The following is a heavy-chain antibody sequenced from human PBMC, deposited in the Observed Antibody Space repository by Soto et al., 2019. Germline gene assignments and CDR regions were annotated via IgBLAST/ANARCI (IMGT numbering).Heavy chain of an antibody. Sequence: TSETLSLTCTVSGGSISSYYWSWIRQPPGKGLEWIGYIYYSGSTNYNPSLKSRVTISVDTSKNQFSLKLSSVTAADTAVYYCARDHYCSGGSCSPRAAAMDAFDIWGQGTMVTVSS. CDR3: ARDHYCSGGSCSPRAAAMDAFDI. J-gene: IGHJ3*02. CDR2: IYYSGST. D-gene: IGHD2-15*01. CDR1: GGSISSYY. V-gene: IGHV4-59*01.